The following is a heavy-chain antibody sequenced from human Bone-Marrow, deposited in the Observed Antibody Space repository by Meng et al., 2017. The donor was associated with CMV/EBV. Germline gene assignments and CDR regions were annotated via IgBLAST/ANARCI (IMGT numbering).Heavy chain of an antibody. Sequence: GESLKISCAASGFTFSSYSMNWVRQAPGKGLEWVSYISSSSSTIYYADSVKGRFTISRDNAKNSLYLQMNSLRAEDTAVYYCARVKSGDIVVVVAASGGMDGWGQGTTVTVSS. CDR2: ISSSSSTI. CDR3: ARVKSGDIVVVVAASGGMDG. D-gene: IGHD2-15*01. J-gene: IGHJ6*02. V-gene: IGHV3-48*04. CDR1: GFTFSSYS.